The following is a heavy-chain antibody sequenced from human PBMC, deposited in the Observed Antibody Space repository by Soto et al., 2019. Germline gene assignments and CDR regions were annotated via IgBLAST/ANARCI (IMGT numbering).Heavy chain of an antibody. CDR2: IFSGGTT. Sequence: EVQLVESGGGLVQPGGSLRLSCVASGFFVKTNFMTWVRQPPGKGLEWVPVIFSGGTTYYADSVNGRFTISRDNSKNTLYLQMDNLRADDTAVYYCARMDAFEIWGQGTMVTVSS. CDR3: ARMDAFEI. J-gene: IGHJ3*02. V-gene: IGHV3-66*01. CDR1: GFFVKTNF.